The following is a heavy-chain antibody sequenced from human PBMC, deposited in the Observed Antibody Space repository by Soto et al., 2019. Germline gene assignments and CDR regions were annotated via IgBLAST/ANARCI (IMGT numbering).Heavy chain of an antibody. Sequence: SQTLSLTCAISGDSVSSNSAAWNWIRQSPSRGLEWLGRTYYRSKWYNDYAVSVKSRITINPDTSKNQFSLQLNSVTHEDTAVYYCASLYYYDSSGYYAEYFQHWGQGTLVTVSS. V-gene: IGHV6-1*01. CDR3: ASLYYYDSSGYYAEYFQH. J-gene: IGHJ1*01. D-gene: IGHD3-22*01. CDR2: TYYRSKWYN. CDR1: GDSVSSNSAA.